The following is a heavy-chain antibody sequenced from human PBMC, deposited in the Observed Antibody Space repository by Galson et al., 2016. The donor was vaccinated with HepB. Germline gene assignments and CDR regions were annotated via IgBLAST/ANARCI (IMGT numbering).Heavy chain of an antibody. V-gene: IGHV3-30*04. D-gene: IGHD1-7*01. Sequence: SLRLSCAASGFTFSDHAMYWVRQPPGKGLEWVALISYYYVQEFYADSAKGRFTISRDNSKSTVYLQMNDLTIEDTAMYFCARDFSPYRELHYFDYWGQGTLVTVSS. CDR3: ARDFSPYRELHYFDY. CDR1: GFTFSDHA. J-gene: IGHJ4*02. CDR2: ISYYYVQE.